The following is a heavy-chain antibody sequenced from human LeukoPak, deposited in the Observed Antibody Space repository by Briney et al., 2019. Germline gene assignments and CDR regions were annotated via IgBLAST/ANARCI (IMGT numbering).Heavy chain of an antibody. CDR3: ARRRYFDGSGYLE. J-gene: IGHJ1*01. CDR1: GDSISRSDSY. CDR2: IYYSGRT. Sequence: PSETLSLTCSVSGDSISRSDSYWDWIRQPPGKGLEWIGTIYYSGRTYYSPSLKSRVTMSVDTSSNQFSLNLRSVTAADTAVYYCARRRYFDGSGYLEWGRGTLLSVSS. D-gene: IGHD3-22*01. V-gene: IGHV4-39*01.